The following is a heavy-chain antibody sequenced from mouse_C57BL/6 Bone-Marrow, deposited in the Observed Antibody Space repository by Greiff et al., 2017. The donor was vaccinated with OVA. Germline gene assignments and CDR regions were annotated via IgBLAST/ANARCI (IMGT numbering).Heavy chain of an antibody. CDR1: GYTFTDYY. V-gene: IGHV1-26*01. Sequence: VQLQQSGPELVKPGASVKISCKASGYTFTDYYMNWVKQSHGKSLEWIGDINPNNGGTSYNQKFKGKATLTVDKSSSTAYMELRSLTSEDSAVYYCAREWVYYSNPWSYWYFDVWGTGTTVTVSS. J-gene: IGHJ1*03. CDR3: AREWVYYSNPWSYWYFDV. D-gene: IGHD2-5*01. CDR2: INPNNGGT.